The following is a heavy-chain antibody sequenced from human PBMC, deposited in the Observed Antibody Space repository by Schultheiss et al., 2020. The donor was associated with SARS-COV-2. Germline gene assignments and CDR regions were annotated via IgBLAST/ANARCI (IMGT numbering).Heavy chain of an antibody. D-gene: IGHD2-15*01. CDR3: ARGVAFDH. J-gene: IGHJ4*02. CDR2: IHFSGTT. CDR1: GDSVKSYY. Sequence: SETLSLTCTVSGDSVKSYYWSWIRQPPGKGLEWIAYIHFSGTTNYNPSLKSRVTISVDTSKNQFSLRLSSVTAADTAVYYCARGVAFDHWGQGTLVTVSS. V-gene: IGHV4-59*08.